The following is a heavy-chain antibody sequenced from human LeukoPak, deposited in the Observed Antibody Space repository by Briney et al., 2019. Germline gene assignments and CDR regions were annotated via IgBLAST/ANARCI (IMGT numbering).Heavy chain of an antibody. V-gene: IGHV4-59*08. J-gene: IGHJ4*02. CDR3: ASSGSYLEWYFDY. CDR2: IYYSGST. Sequence: SETQSLTCTVSGGSISSYYWSWIRQPPGKGVEWIGYIYYSGSTNYNPSLKSRVTISVDTSKNQFSLKLSSVTAADTAVYYCASSGSYLEWYFDYWGQGTLVTVSS. CDR1: GGSISSYY. D-gene: IGHD1-26*01.